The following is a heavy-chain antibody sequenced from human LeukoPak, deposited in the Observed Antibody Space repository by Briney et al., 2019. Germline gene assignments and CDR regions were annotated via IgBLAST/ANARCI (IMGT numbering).Heavy chain of an antibody. CDR1: GFAFNSYA. V-gene: IGHV3-30-3*01. Sequence: SGGSLRLSCAVSGFAFNSYAMHWVRQAPGEGLEWEAFISHDGSAQSYADSVKGRFTISRDSSKNTLYLQMNSLRPEDTAVYYCARDLSGTYMVDYWGQGTLVTVSS. D-gene: IGHD1-26*01. CDR3: ARDLSGTYMVDY. J-gene: IGHJ4*02. CDR2: ISHDGSAQ.